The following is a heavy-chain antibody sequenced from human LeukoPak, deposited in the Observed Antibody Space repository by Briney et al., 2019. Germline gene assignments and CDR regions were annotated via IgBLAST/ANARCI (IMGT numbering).Heavy chain of an antibody. V-gene: IGHV4-4*07. CDR1: GGSFSIYY. CDR3: ARFSSIVAAFDY. D-gene: IGHD6-13*01. Sequence: PSETLSLTCTVSGGSFSIYYWTWIRQPAGKGLEWIGRIYTSGSTNYNPSLKSRVTMSVGTSKNQFSLKLSSVTAADTAVYYCARFSSIVAAFDYWGQGTLVTVSS. J-gene: IGHJ4*02. CDR2: IYTSGST.